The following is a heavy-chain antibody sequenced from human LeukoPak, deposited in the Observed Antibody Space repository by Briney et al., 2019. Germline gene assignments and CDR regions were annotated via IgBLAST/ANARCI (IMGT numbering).Heavy chain of an antibody. J-gene: IGHJ3*02. Sequence: GESLQISCKGSGYRFTSYWIGWVRQMPGKGLEWMGIIYPGDSDTRYSPSFQGQVTISADKSISTAYLQWSSLKASDTAMYYCARIYCGGDCYSGAFDIWGQGTMVTVSS. V-gene: IGHV5-51*01. CDR3: ARIYCGGDCYSGAFDI. D-gene: IGHD2-21*02. CDR1: GYRFTSYW. CDR2: IYPGDSDT.